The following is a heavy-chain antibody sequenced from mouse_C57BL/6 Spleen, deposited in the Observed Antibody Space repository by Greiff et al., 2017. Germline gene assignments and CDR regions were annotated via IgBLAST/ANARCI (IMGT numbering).Heavy chain of an antibody. D-gene: IGHD2-1*01. CDR2: IDPSDSYT. CDR1: GYTFTSYW. V-gene: IGHV1-59*01. CDR3: AREGDGNHLWAMDC. J-gene: IGHJ4*01. Sequence: QVQLQQPGAELVRPGTSVKLSCKASGYTFTSYWMHWVKQRPGQGLEWIGVIDPSDSYTNYNQKFKGKATLTVDTSSSTAYMQLSSLTSEDSAVYYCAREGDGNHLWAMDCWGQGTSVTVSS.